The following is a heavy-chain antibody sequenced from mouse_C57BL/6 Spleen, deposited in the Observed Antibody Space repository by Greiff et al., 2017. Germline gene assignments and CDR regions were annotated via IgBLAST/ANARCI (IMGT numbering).Heavy chain of an antibody. D-gene: IGHD3-2*02. CDR2: ISYDGSN. CDR3: AREGSGYSFDY. J-gene: IGHJ2*01. V-gene: IGHV3-6*01. CDR1: GYSITSGYY. Sequence: VQLKESGPGLVKPSQSLSLTCSVTGYSITSGYYWNWIRQFPGNKLEWMGYISYDGSNNYNPSLKNRISITRDTSKNQFFLKLNSVTTEDTATYYCAREGSGYSFDYWGQGTTLTVSS.